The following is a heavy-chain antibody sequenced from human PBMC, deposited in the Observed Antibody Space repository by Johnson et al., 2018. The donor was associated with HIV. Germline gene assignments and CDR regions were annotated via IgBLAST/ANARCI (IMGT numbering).Heavy chain of an antibody. V-gene: IGHV3-7*05. J-gene: IGHJ3*02. CDR2: IKQDGSDK. Sequence: VQVVESGGGVVRPGGSLRLSCAASGFTFSSYWMSWVRQAPGKGLEWVANIKQDGSDKYYVDSVKGRFTISRDNAKNSLYLQMISLRAEDTAVYYCARAGWLQSRVDAFDIWGQGTMVTVSS. CDR1: GFTFSSYW. D-gene: IGHD5-24*01. CDR3: ARAGWLQSRVDAFDI.